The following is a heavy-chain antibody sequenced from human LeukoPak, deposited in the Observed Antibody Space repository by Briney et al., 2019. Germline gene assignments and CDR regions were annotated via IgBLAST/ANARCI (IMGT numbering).Heavy chain of an antibody. Sequence: GGSLRLSCVASGFTFSNYAMSWVRQAPGKGLEWVSAITGSGTNRYYADSLKGRFTTSRDNPKNTVFLQMNSLRHEDTAIYYCVIWGDYDVLTGYYVPDYWGQGTLVTVAS. CDR1: GFTFSNYA. CDR2: ITGSGTNR. CDR3: VIWGDYDVLTGYYVPDY. J-gene: IGHJ4*02. D-gene: IGHD3-9*01. V-gene: IGHV3-23*01.